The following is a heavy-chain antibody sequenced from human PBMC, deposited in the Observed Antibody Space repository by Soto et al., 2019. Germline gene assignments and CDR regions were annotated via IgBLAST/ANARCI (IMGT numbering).Heavy chain of an antibody. V-gene: IGHV5-51*01. CDR1: GDRFTRYW. Sequence: PGASLKISCQGSGDRFTRYWIGWVRQMPGKGLEWMGIIYPGDSDTRYSPSFQGQVTISADKSISTAYLQWSSLKASDTAMYYCARLYDSSCYYWPLPVTYLDYWGQGTLVTVS. CDR2: IYPGDSDT. D-gene: IGHD3-22*01. J-gene: IGHJ4*02. CDR3: ARLYDSSCYYWPLPVTYLDY.